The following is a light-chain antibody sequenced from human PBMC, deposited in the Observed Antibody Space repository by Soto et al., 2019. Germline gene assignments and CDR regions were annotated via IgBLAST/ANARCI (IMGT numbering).Light chain of an antibody. Sequence: QSVLTQPASVSGSPGQSITISCTGTSSDVGSYNLVSWYQQHPGKAPKLMIYEGSKRPSGVSNRFSGSKSGNTASLTISGLQAADEADYYCCSYAGSSTVFGTGPKVTVL. CDR1: SSDVGSYNL. CDR2: EGS. CDR3: CSYAGSSTV. V-gene: IGLV2-23*01. J-gene: IGLJ1*01.